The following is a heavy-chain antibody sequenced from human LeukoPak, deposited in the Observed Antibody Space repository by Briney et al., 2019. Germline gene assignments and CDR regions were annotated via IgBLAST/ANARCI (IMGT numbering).Heavy chain of an antibody. J-gene: IGHJ3*02. D-gene: IGHD2-15*01. V-gene: IGHV3-66*01. CDR2: IYSGGST. CDR3: ARESSRYCSGGSCYRVGAFDI. CDR1: EFSVGSNY. Sequence: PGGSLRLSCAASEFSVGSNYMTWVRQAPGKGLEWVSLIYSGGSTYYADSVKGRFTISRDNSKNTLYLQMNSLRAEDTAVYYSARESSRYCSGGSCYRVGAFDIWGQGTMVTVSS.